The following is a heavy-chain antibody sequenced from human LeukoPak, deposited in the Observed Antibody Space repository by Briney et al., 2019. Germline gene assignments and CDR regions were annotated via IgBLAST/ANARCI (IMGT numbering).Heavy chain of an antibody. CDR2: IFYSGNT. J-gene: IGHJ4*02. CDR1: GVSISSGAYY. CDR3: ARAMYSYGFYFDY. D-gene: IGHD5-18*01. Sequence: PSQTLSLTCTVSGVSISSGAYYWTWIRQPPGKGLEWIGYIFYSGNTYYNPSLKSRVTISVDTSKNQFSLKLSSVTAADTAVYYCARAMYSYGFYFDYWGQGSLVTVSS. V-gene: IGHV4-30-4*01.